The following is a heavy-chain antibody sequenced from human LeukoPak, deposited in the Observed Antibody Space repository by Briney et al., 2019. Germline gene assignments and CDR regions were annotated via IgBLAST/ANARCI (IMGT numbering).Heavy chain of an antibody. V-gene: IGHV3-30*02. CDR3: ARDLLPTIFGVVTQDY. Sequence: GGSLRLSCAVSGFTFSSYAMSWVRQAPGKGLDWVAFVRYDGSQKYYADSVKGRFTISRDNSKNTLYLQMNSLRAEDTAVYYCARDLLPTIFGVVTQDYWGQGTLVTVSS. CDR1: GFTFSSYA. D-gene: IGHD3-3*01. CDR2: VRYDGSQK. J-gene: IGHJ4*02.